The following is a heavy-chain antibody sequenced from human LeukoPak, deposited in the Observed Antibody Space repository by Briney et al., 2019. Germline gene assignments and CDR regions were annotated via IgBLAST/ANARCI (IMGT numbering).Heavy chain of an antibody. V-gene: IGHV3-7*03. D-gene: IGHD5-18*01. CDR2: INQGGSGK. J-gene: IGHJ4*02. CDR1: GFTFSRYW. Sequence: GGSLRLSCAASGFTFSRYWMSWVRQAPGKGLEWVANINQGGSGKYYVDSVKGRFTISRDNAKNSLHLQMNSQRAEDTAVYYCAKAGGGYSYGAYWGQGTLVTVSS. CDR3: AKAGGGYSYGAY.